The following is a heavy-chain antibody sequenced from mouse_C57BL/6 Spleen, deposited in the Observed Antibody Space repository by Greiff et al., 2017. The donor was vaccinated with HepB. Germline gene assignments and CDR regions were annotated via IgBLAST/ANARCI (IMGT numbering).Heavy chain of an antibody. CDR3: AREEFVTHFDG. J-gene: IGHJ2*01. V-gene: IGHV5-17*01. CDR2: ISSGSSTI. D-gene: IGHD1-1*01. CDR1: GFTFSDYG. Sequence: VKLQESGGGLVKPGGSLKLSCAASGFTFSDYGMHWVRQAPEKGLEWVVYISSGSSTIYYADTVKGRFTISKDNAKNTLFLQMTSLRSEDTAMYYCAREEFVTHFDGWGQGATLTVAT.